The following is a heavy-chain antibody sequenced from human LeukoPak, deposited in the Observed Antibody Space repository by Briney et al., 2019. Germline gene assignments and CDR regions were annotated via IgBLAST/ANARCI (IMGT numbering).Heavy chain of an antibody. Sequence: PSETLSLTCTVSGGSISSYYWSWIRQPPGKGPEWIGEINHSGSTNYNPSLKSRVTISVDTSKNQFSLKLSSVTAADTAVYYCARGLSAIVHWGQGTLVTVSS. D-gene: IGHD2-21*02. J-gene: IGHJ4*02. CDR3: ARGLSAIVH. CDR1: GGSISSYY. CDR2: INHSGST. V-gene: IGHV4-34*01.